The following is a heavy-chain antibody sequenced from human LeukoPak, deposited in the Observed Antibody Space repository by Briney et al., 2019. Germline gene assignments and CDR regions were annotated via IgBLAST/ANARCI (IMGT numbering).Heavy chain of an antibody. CDR1: GYTFTGYY. Sequence: GASVKVSCKASGYTFTGYYMHWVRQAPGQGLEWMGWINPNSGGTNYAQKFQGRVTMTRDTSISTAYMELSRLGSDDTAVYYCARDFIGNGDYFSSWFDPWGQGTLVTVSS. CDR3: ARDFIGNGDYFSSWFDP. CDR2: INPNSGGT. D-gene: IGHD4-17*01. V-gene: IGHV1-2*02. J-gene: IGHJ5*02.